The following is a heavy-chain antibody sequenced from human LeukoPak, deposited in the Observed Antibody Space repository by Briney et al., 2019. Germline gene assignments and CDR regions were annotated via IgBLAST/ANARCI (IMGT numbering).Heavy chain of an antibody. CDR1: GGSISSGGYY. Sequence: PSETLSLTCTVSGGSISSGGYYWSWIRQHPGKGLEWIGYIYYSGSTYYNPSLKSRVTISVDTSKNQFSLKLSSVTAADTAVYYCARDRRFGDYLDAFDIWGQGTMVTVSS. CDR3: ARDRRFGDYLDAFDI. D-gene: IGHD4-17*01. J-gene: IGHJ3*02. CDR2: IYYSGST. V-gene: IGHV4-31*03.